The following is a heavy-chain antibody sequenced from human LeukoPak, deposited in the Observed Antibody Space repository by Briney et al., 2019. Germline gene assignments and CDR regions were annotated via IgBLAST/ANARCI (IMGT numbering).Heavy chain of an antibody. J-gene: IGHJ4*02. CDR2: INPSGGST. CDR3: ARPTAAVDFDY. V-gene: IGHV1-46*01. Sequence: ASVKVSCKASGGTFISYAISWVRQAPGQGLEWMGIINPSGGSTSYAQKFQGRVTMTRDTSTSTVYMELSSLRSEDTAVYYCARPTAAVDFDYWGQGTLVTVSS. D-gene: IGHD6-13*01. CDR1: GGTFISYA.